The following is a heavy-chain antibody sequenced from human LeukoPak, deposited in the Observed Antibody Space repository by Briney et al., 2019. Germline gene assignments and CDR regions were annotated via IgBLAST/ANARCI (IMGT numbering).Heavy chain of an antibody. D-gene: IGHD2-15*01. CDR3: ASKKLLDAFDI. J-gene: IGHJ3*02. CDR2: IYSGGST. V-gene: IGHV3-66*01. CDR1: GFTVSSNY. Sequence: GGSLRLSCAASGFTVSSNYMSWVRQAPGKGLEWVSVIYSGGSTYYADSVKGRFTISRDNSKNTLYLQMNSLRAEDTAVYYCASKKLLDAFDIWGQGTMVTVSS.